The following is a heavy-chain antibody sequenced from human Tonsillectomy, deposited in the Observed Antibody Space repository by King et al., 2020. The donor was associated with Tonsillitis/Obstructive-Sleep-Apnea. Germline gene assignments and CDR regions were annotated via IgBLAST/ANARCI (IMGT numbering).Heavy chain of an antibody. V-gene: IGHV1-3*01. D-gene: IGHD3-3*01. CDR1: GYTFTSYA. CDR3: ARDIVRDYDFWCGYYTPYYFDY. J-gene: IGHJ4*02. Sequence: QLVESGAEVKKPGASVKVSCKASGYTFTSYAMHWVRQAPGQRLEWRGWINAGNGNTKYSQKFQGRVTITRDTSASTAYMELSSLRSEETAVYYCARDIVRDYDFWCGYYTPYYFDYWGQGTLVTVSS. CDR2: INAGNGNT.